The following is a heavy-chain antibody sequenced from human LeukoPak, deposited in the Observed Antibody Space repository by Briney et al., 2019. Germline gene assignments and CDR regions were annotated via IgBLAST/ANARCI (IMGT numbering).Heavy chain of an antibody. CDR3: AREKSGYYSYDY. V-gene: IGHV4-59*01. J-gene: IGHJ4*02. CDR2: IYYSGST. CDR1: GGSISSYY. D-gene: IGHD3-22*01. Sequence: SETLSLTCTVSGGSISSYYWSWIRQPPGEGLEWIGYIYYSGSTNYNPSLKSRVTISVDTSKNQFSLKLSSVTAADTAVYYCAREKSGYYSYDYWGQGTLVTVSS.